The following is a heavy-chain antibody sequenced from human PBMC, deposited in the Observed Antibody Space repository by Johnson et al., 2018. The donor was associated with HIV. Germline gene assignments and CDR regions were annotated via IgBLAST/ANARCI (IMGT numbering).Heavy chain of an antibody. CDR3: AKGLWGGMYPHDAYDI. CDR2: ISYDGSNK. J-gene: IGHJ3*02. CDR1: GFSFSNYG. D-gene: IGHD2-15*01. V-gene: IGHV3-30*18. Sequence: HVQLVESGGGVVQPGRSLRLSCAASGFSFSNYGMHWVRQAPGKGLEWVVVISYDGSNKYYADSVKGRFTISRDNSNNTLYLQMNSLRAEDTAIYYCAKGLWGGMYPHDAYDIWGQGTMVTVSS.